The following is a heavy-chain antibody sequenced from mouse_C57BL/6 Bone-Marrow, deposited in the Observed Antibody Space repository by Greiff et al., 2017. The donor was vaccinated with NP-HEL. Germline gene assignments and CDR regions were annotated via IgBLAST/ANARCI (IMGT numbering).Heavy chain of an antibody. Sequence: QVQLQQSGAELVRPGTSVKVSCKASGYAFTNYLIEWVKQRPGQGLEWIGVINPGSGGTNYNEKFKGKATLTADKSSSTAYMQLSSLTSEDSAVYFCARSGIPFDYWGQGTTLTVSS. D-gene: IGHD4-1*01. CDR2: INPGSGGT. CDR1: GYAFTNYL. CDR3: ARSGIPFDY. J-gene: IGHJ2*01. V-gene: IGHV1-54*01.